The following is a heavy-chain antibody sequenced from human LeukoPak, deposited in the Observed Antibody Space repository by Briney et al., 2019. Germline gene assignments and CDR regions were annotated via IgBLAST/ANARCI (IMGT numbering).Heavy chain of an antibody. J-gene: IGHJ4*02. CDR1: GITFSNYA. CDR2: IGSGRST. D-gene: IGHD2-21*02. Sequence: GGSLRLSCATSGITFSNYAISWVRQAPGKGLEWVSTIGSGRSTYYADSVKGRFTISRDNSKNTLYLQMNSLRAEDTAVYYCAKAPVRGAVTGYWGQGTLVTVSS. V-gene: IGHV3-23*01. CDR3: AKAPVRGAVTGY.